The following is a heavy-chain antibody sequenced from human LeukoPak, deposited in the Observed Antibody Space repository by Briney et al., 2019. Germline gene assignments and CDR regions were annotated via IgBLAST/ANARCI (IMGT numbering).Heavy chain of an antibody. J-gene: IGHJ4*02. CDR2: IYSGGST. D-gene: IGHD5-18*01. CDR3: ARRAYSPGFDY. CDR1: GFTVSSNY. V-gene: IGHV3-66*04. Sequence: GGSLRLSCAASGFTVSSNYMSWVRQAPGKGLEWVSVIYSGGSTYYADSVKGRFTISRDNSKNTLYLQMNSLRAEDTAVYYCARRAYSPGFDYWGQGTLVIVSS.